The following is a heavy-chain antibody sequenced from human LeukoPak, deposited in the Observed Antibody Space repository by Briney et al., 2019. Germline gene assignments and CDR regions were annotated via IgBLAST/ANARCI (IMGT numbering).Heavy chain of an antibody. J-gene: IGHJ4*02. V-gene: IGHV4-4*02. Sequence: SGTLSLTCAVSGGSISSSNWWSWVRQPPGKGLEWIGEIYHSGSTNYSPSLKSRVTISVDKSKNQLSLNLSSVTAADTAVYYCARGIALIRGVISFDYWGQGTLVTVSS. CDR3: ARGIALIRGVISFDY. D-gene: IGHD3-10*01. CDR1: GGSISSSNW. CDR2: IYHSGST.